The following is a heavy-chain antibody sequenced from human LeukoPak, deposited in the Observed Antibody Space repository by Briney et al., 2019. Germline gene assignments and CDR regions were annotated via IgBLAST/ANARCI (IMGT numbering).Heavy chain of an antibody. CDR1: GGSFSGYY. D-gene: IGHD3-10*01. CDR3: ARARRLLLWSGESRFSHYFDY. CDR2: INHSGST. Sequence: PSETLSLTCAVYGGSFSGYYWSWIRQPPGKGLEWIGEINHSGSTNYNPSLKSRVTISVDTSKNQFSLKLSSVTAADTAVYYCARARRLLLWSGESRFSHYFDYWGQGTLVTVSS. V-gene: IGHV4-34*01. J-gene: IGHJ4*02.